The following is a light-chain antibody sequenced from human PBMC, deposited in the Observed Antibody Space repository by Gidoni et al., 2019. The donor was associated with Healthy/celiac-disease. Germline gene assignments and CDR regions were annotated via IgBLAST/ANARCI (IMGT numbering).Light chain of an antibody. CDR1: HSVSSSY. CDR2: GAS. Sequence: EIVLTQSPGTLSLSPGDRATLSCRASHSVSSSYLAWYQQKPGQAPRLLIYGASSRATGIPDRFSGSGSGTDFTLTISRLEPEDFAVYYCQQYGSSPVTFGQGTKVEIK. V-gene: IGKV3-20*01. J-gene: IGKJ1*01. CDR3: QQYGSSPVT.